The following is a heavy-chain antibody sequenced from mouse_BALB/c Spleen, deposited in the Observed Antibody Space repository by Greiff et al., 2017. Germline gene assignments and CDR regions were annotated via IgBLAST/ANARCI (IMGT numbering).Heavy chain of an antibody. CDR3: ARQGYDPYYFDY. J-gene: IGHJ2*01. CDR2: IDPANGNT. D-gene: IGHD2-2*01. Sequence: VQLQQSGAELVKPGASVKLSCTASGFNIKDTYMHWVKQRPEQGLEWIGRIDPANGNTKYDPKFQGKATITADTSSNTAYLQLSSLTSEDTAVYYCARQGYDPYYFDYWGQGTTLTVSS. V-gene: IGHV14-3*02. CDR1: GFNIKDTY.